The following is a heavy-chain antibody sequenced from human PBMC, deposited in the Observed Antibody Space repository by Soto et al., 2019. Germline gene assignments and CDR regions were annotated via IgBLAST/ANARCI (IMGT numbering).Heavy chain of an antibody. CDR1: GSTFNNFA. CDR3: ARAIKRWEVNYYFDY. V-gene: IGHV1-69*06. J-gene: IGHJ4*02. Sequence: QVVLLQSGAEVKEPGSSVRVSCKVSGSTFNNFAFSWVRQAPGHGPEWMGGIVVISNTADYSQRFQDRVTITADTSTNTLYMELGSLTFEHTAVYYCARAIKRWEVNYYFDYWGQGTLVTVSS. CDR2: IVVISNTA. D-gene: IGHD1-26*01.